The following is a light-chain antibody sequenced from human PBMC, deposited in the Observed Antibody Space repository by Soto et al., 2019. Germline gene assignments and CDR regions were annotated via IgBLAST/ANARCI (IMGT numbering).Light chain of an antibody. J-gene: IGLJ2*01. CDR3: QTWGTGIVV. CDR2: LDSDGSH. V-gene: IGLV4-69*01. CDR1: SGHSSYA. Sequence: QLVLTHSPSASASLGASVKLTCTLSSGHSSYAIAWHQQQPEKGPRYLMKLDSDGSHYKGDGIPDRFSGSSSGTERYLTISSLQSGDEADYYCQTWGTGIVVFGGGTQLTVL.